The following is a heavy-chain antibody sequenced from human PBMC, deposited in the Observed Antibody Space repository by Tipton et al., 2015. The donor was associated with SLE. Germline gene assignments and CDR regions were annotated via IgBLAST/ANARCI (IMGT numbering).Heavy chain of an antibody. CDR3: ARVSHSKHYDFWSGHLDV. CDR2: IRYDGSNK. J-gene: IGHJ6*02. D-gene: IGHD3-3*01. CDR1: GFTFSSYG. Sequence: QLVQSGGGVVQPGGSLRLSCAASGFTFSSYGMHWVRQAPGKGLEWVAFIRYDGSNKYYADSVKGRFTISRDNSKNTLYQQMNSLRAEDTAVYYCARVSHSKHYDFWSGHLDVWGQGTTVTVSS. V-gene: IGHV3-30*02.